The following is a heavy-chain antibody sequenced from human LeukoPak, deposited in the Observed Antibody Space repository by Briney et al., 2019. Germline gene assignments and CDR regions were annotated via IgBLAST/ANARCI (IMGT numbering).Heavy chain of an antibody. D-gene: IGHD3-10*01. V-gene: IGHV1-46*01. Sequence: GASVKVSCKASGYTFTNYYMHWVRQAPGQGLEWMGLIHPNDGDTKYAQEFQDRVTMTRDTSTSTVYMELSSLRSEDTAVYYCATNTQSGAQGVNDYWGQGTLVTVSS. CDR2: IHPNDGDT. CDR1: GYTFTNYY. J-gene: IGHJ4*02. CDR3: ATNTQSGAQGVNDY.